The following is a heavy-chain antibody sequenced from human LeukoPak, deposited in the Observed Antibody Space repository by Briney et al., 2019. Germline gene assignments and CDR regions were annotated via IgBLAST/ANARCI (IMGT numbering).Heavy chain of an antibody. D-gene: IGHD1-26*01. V-gene: IGHV1-18*01. CDR2: ISAYNGNT. CDR3: ARWETTFYYYYMDV. CDR1: GYTFTSYG. Sequence: GASVKLSCKASGYTFTSYGISWVRQAPGQGLEWMGWISAYNGNTNYAQKLQGRVTMSTDTSTSTDYMELRSLRSDDTAVYYCARWETTFYYYYMDVWGKGTTVTVSS. J-gene: IGHJ6*03.